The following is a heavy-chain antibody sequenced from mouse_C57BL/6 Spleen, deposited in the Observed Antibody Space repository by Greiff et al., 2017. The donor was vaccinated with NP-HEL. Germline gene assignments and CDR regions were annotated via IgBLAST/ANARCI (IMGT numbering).Heavy chain of an antibody. J-gene: IGHJ4*01. D-gene: IGHD3-2*02. Sequence: QVQLQQPGAELVMPGASVKLSCKASGYTFTSYWMHWVKQRPGQGLEWIGEIDPSDSHTNYNQKFKGKSTLTVDKSSSTAYMQLSSLTSEDSAVYYCARHSSGYVYAMDYWGQGTSVTVSS. V-gene: IGHV1-69*01. CDR1: GYTFTSYW. CDR2: IDPSDSHT. CDR3: ARHSSGYVYAMDY.